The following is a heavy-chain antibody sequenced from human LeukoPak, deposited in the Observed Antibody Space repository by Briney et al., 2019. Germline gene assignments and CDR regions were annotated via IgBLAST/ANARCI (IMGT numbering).Heavy chain of an antibody. CDR3: ARDSGGYCSGGSCYSDY. CDR2: IYYSGST. V-gene: IGHV4-30-4*08. D-gene: IGHD2-15*01. J-gene: IGHJ4*02. Sequence: SQTLSLTCTVSGGSISCGDYYWSWIRLPPGKGLEWLGYIYYSGSTYYNPSLKSRVTISVDTYKNQFSLKLSSVTAADTAVYYCARDSGGYCSGGSCYSDYWGQGTLVTVSS. CDR1: GGSISCGDYY.